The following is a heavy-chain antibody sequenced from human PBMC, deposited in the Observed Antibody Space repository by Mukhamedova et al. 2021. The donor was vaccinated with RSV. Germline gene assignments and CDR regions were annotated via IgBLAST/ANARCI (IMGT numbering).Heavy chain of an antibody. J-gene: IGHJ4*02. Sequence: GKGLEWMGIIYPGDSDTRYSPSFQGQVTISADKSVSTAYLQWSSLRASDTAMHYCASAAGHYCTNGVCFDFWGQGTLVTVSS. D-gene: IGHD2-8*01. CDR2: IYPGDSDT. CDR3: ASAAGHYCTNGVCFDF. V-gene: IGHV5-51*01.